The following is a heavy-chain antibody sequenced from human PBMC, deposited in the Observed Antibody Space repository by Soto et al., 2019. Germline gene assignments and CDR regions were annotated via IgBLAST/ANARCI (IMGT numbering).Heavy chain of an antibody. CDR3: ARDRVDILTGTYYYYYGMDV. CDR2: INSDGSST. CDR1: GFTFSSYW. J-gene: IGHJ6*02. V-gene: IGHV3-74*01. D-gene: IGHD3-9*01. Sequence: GGSLRLSCAASGFTFSSYWMHWVRQAPGKGLVWVSRINSDGSSTSYADSVKGRFTISRDNAKNTLYLQMNSLSAEDTDVYYCARDRVDILTGTYYYYYGMDVWGQGTTVTVSS.